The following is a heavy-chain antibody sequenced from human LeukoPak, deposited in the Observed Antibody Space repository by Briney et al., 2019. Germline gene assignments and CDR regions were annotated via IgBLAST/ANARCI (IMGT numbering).Heavy chain of an antibody. J-gene: IGHJ5*02. CDR2: ISWNSGSI. CDR3: AKGTWFDP. CDR1: GFTFEDYA. V-gene: IGHV3-9*01. Sequence: GGSLRLSCAASGFTFEDYAMHGFRQAPGKGLEWVSGISWNSGSIGYADSVKGRFTISRDNAKNALHLQMNSLRAEDTALYYCAKGTWFDPWGQGTLVTVSS.